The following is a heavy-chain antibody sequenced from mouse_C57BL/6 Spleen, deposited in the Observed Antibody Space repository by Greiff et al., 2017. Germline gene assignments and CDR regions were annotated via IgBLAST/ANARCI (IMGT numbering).Heavy chain of an antibody. CDR1: GYSFTDYE. CDR3: TRLPPANCEERAWFAY. Sequence: QVQLQQSGAELVRPGASVTLSCKASGYSFTDYEMHWVKQTPLHGLEWIGAIDPETGGKAYNQKFKGKAILHADKSSSTAYMELRSLTSEDSAVYYCTRLPPANCEERAWFAYWGQGTLVTVSA. V-gene: IGHV1-15*01. J-gene: IGHJ3*01. CDR2: IDPETGGK. D-gene: IGHD4-1*01.